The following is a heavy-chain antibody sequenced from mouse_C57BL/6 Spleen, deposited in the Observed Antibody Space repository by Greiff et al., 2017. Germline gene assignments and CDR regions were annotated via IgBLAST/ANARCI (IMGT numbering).Heavy chain of an antibody. CDR1: GYTFTSYW. J-gene: IGHJ3*01. Sequence: VKLQQPGAELVRPGSSVKLSCKASGYTFTSYWMHWVKQRPIQGLEWIGNIDPSDSETHYNQKFKDKATLTVDKSSSTAYMQLSSLTSEDSAVYYCARTAYGSSFSWFAYWGQGTLVTVSA. D-gene: IGHD1-1*01. CDR3: ARTAYGSSFSWFAY. V-gene: IGHV1-52*01. CDR2: IDPSDSET.